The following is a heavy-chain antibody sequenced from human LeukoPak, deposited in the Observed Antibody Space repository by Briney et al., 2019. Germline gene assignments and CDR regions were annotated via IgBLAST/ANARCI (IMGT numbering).Heavy chain of an antibody. D-gene: IGHD6-19*01. CDR3: AREVAVAGPFDY. J-gene: IGHJ4*02. Sequence: SQTLSLTCAISGDSVSSNSAGWNWIRQSPSRGLEWLGRTYYRSKWYNDYALSVKSRIIIDPDTSKNQFSLQLNSVTPEDTAVYYCAREVAVAGPFDYWGQGTLVTVSS. CDR2: TYYRSKWYN. CDR1: GDSVSSNSAG. V-gene: IGHV6-1*01.